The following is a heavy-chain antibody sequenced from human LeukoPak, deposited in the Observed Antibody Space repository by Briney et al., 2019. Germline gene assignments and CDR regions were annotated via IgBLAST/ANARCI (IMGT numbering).Heavy chain of an antibody. CDR1: GFTFSSYA. Sequence: GGSLRLSCAASGFTFSSYAMSWVRQAPGQGLEWVSAISGSGGSTYYADSVKGRFTISRDNSKNTLYLQMNSLRAEDTAVYYCAKNFDWLLYYFDYWGQGTLVTVSS. CDR2: ISGSGGST. CDR3: AKNFDWLLYYFDY. J-gene: IGHJ4*02. V-gene: IGHV3-23*01. D-gene: IGHD3-9*01.